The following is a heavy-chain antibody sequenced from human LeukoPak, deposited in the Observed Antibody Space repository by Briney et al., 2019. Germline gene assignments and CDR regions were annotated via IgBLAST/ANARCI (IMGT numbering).Heavy chain of an antibody. J-gene: IGHJ5*02. CDR2: ISYDGSNK. Sequence: GRSLRLSCVVSGFTFSSYGLHWVRQAPGKGLEWVAIISYDGSNKYYVDSVKGRFTISRDNSKNTLYLQMNSLRAEDTAVYYCAIGYCSGASCYANWFDPWGQGTLVTVSS. CDR3: AIGYCSGASCYANWFDP. D-gene: IGHD2-15*01. V-gene: IGHV3-30*03. CDR1: GFTFSSYG.